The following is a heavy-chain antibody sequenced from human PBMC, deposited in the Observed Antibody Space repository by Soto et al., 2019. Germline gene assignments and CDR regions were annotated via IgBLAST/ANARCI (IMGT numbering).Heavy chain of an antibody. J-gene: IGHJ6*02. Sequence: SETLSLTCTVSGGSISSYYWSWIRQPPGKGLEWIGYIYYSGSTNYNPSLKSRVTISVDTSKNQFSLKLSSVTAADTAVYYCARDSVDIVATTLTGIYYYGMDVWGQGTTVTVSS. CDR3: ARDSVDIVATTLTGIYYYGMDV. CDR1: GGSISSYY. V-gene: IGHV4-59*12. D-gene: IGHD5-12*01. CDR2: IYYSGST.